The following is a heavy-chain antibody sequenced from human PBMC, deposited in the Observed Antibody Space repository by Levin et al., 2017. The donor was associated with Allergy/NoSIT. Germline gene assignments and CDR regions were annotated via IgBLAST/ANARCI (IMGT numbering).Heavy chain of an antibody. J-gene: IGHJ6*02. D-gene: IGHD2-2*01. CDR1: GYTFTSYG. CDR3: AREERVVVVPAADYYYGMDV. V-gene: IGHV1-18*01. Sequence: ASVKVSCKASGYTFTSYGISWVRQAPGQGLEWMGWISAYNGNTNYAQKLQGRVTMTTDTSTSTAYMELRSLRSDDTAVYYCAREERVVVVPAADYYYGMDVWGQGTTVTVSS. CDR2: ISAYNGNT.